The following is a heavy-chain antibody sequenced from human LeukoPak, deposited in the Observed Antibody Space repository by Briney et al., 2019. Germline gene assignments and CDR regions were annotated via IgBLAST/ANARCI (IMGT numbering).Heavy chain of an antibody. D-gene: IGHD3-22*01. J-gene: IGHJ4*02. CDR1: GFTFSSYA. CDR3: ARGQFNTYYYDSSGPYYFDY. V-gene: IGHV3-30*04. Sequence: GGSLRLSCAASGFTFSSYAMHWVRQAPGKGLEWVAVISYDGSNKYYADSVKGRFTISRDNSKNTLYLQMNSLRAEDTAVYYCARGQFNTYYYDSSGPYYFDYWGQGTLVTVSS. CDR2: ISYDGSNK.